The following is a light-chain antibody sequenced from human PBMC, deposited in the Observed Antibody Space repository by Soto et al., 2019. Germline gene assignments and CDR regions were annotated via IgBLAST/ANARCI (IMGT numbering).Light chain of an antibody. J-gene: IGKJ2*01. CDR2: DAS. Sequence: IVLTQSPATLSLSPGERATLSCRASQSVTGYLAWYQHKPGQAPRLLIYDASSRATGVPARFSGSGSGTEFTLTISSLAPEDSAVYYCQQYYRTPYTFGQGTKLEI. CDR1: QSVTGY. V-gene: IGKV3-11*01. CDR3: QQYYRTPYT.